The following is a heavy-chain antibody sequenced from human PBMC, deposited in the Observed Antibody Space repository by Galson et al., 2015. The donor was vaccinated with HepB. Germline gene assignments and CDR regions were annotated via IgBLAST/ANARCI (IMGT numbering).Heavy chain of an antibody. D-gene: IGHD4-17*01. CDR1: GFTFSSYG. V-gene: IGHV3-30*18. J-gene: IGHJ6*03. Sequence: SLRLSCAASGFTFSSYGMHWVRQAPGKGLEWVAVTSYDGSNKYYADSVKGRFTISRDNSKNTLYLQMNSLRAEDTAVYYCAKGSGGTVTPRPYYYYMDVWGKGTTVTVSS. CDR3: AKGSGGTVTPRPYYYYMDV. CDR2: TSYDGSNK.